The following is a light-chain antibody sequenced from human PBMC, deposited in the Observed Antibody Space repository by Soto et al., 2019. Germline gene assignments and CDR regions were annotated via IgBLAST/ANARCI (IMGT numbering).Light chain of an antibody. CDR2: EVS. Sequence: QSVLTQPAPVSGSPGQSITISCTGTSSDVGGYNYVSWYQQHPGKAPKLMIYEVSNRPSGASNRSSGSKSGNTASLSISGLQAEDEAEYYCSSYTSSHTLVVVGTGTKVTVL. CDR3: SSYTSSHTLVV. J-gene: IGLJ1*01. CDR1: SSDVGGYNY. V-gene: IGLV2-14*01.